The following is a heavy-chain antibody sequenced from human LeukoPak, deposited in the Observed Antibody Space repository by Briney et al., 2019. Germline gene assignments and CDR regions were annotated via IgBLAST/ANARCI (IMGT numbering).Heavy chain of an antibody. CDR1: GFTFSSYA. Sequence: GGSLRLSCAASGFTFSSYAMHWVRQAPGKGLEWVAVISYDGSNKYYADSVKGRFTISRDNSKNTLYLQMNSLRAEDTAVYYCAREMATSYDAFDIWGQGTMVTVSS. J-gene: IGHJ3*02. D-gene: IGHD5-24*01. CDR3: AREMATSYDAFDI. V-gene: IGHV3-30*04. CDR2: ISYDGSNK.